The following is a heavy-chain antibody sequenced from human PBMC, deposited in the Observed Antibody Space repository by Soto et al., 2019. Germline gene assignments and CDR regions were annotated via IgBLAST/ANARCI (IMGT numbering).Heavy chain of an antibody. CDR3: ARHPPAISISDH. V-gene: IGHV4-39*01. D-gene: IGHD3-3*01. CDR2: IYYSGST. CDR1: GGSISSSSYY. Sequence: QLQLQESGPGLVKPSETLSLTCTVSGGSISSSSYYWGWIRQPPGKGLEWIGSIYYSGSTYYNPSLKRRVTIPVDPSKTQFSLKLSAVPAADTAVYYCARHPPAISISDHWGQGTLVTVSS. J-gene: IGHJ4*02.